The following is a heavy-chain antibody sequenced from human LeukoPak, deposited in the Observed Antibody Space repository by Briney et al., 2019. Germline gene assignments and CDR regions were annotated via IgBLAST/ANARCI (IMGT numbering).Heavy chain of an antibody. V-gene: IGHV3-30-3*01. CDR2: ISYDGSNK. D-gene: IGHD6-13*01. Sequence: GRSLGLSCAASGFTFSSYAMHWVRQAPGKGLEWVAVISYDGSNKYYADSVKGRFTISRDNSKNTLYLQMNSLRAEDTAVYYCARDAIAAAGTKAFDYWGQGTLVTVSS. CDR1: GFTFSSYA. CDR3: ARDAIAAAGTKAFDY. J-gene: IGHJ4*02.